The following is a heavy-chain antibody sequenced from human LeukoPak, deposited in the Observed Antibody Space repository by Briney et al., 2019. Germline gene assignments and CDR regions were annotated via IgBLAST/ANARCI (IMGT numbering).Heavy chain of an antibody. CDR1: GFTFSSYE. Sequence: QPGGSLRLSCAASGFTFSSYEMNWVRQAPGKGLEWVSYIGSSGRTIYYADSVKGRFTISGDNAKNSLYLQMNSLRAEDTAVYYCARVRIRDSPEGIDDYWGQGTLVTVSS. D-gene: IGHD5-24*01. CDR3: ARVRIRDSPEGIDDY. CDR2: IGSSGRTI. V-gene: IGHV3-48*03. J-gene: IGHJ4*02.